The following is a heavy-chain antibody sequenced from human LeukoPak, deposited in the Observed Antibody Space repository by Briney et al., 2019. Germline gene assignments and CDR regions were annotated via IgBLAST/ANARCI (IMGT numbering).Heavy chain of an antibody. D-gene: IGHD1-1*01. CDR2: INPNSGGT. J-gene: IGHJ4*02. CDR3: AREWYDQHEAFDY. Sequence: GASVKVSCKASGYTFTDYYMHWVRQAPGQGLEWMGWINPNSGGTNYAQKLQGGVTMTRDTSISTAYMELSRPRSDDTAVYYCAREWYDQHEAFDYWGQGTLVTVSS. CDR1: GYTFTDYY. V-gene: IGHV1-2*02.